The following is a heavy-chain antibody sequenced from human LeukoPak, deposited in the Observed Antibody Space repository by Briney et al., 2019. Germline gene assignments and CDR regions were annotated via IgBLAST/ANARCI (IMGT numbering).Heavy chain of an antibody. J-gene: IGHJ6*03. CDR1: GGSISSYY. V-gene: IGHV4-59*08. Sequence: PSETLSLTCAVYGGSISSYYWSWIRQPPGKGLEWIGYIYYSGSTNYNPSLKSRVTISVDTSKNQFSLKLSSVTAADTAVYYCARVAGYYYYMDVWGKGTTVTVSS. CDR2: IYYSGST. D-gene: IGHD2-15*01. CDR3: ARVAGYYYYMDV.